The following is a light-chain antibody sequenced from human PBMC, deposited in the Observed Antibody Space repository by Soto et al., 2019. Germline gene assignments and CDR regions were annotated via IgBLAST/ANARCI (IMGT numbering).Light chain of an antibody. CDR1: QSVSSY. CDR3: QQYDSYSS. V-gene: IGKV3-11*01. J-gene: IGKJ4*01. Sequence: EIVLTQSPATLSLSPGERATLSCRASQSVSSYLAWYQQKPGQAPRLLIYDASNRATGIPARFSGSGSGTEFTLTISSLQPDDFATYYCQQYDSYSSFGGGTKVDI. CDR2: DAS.